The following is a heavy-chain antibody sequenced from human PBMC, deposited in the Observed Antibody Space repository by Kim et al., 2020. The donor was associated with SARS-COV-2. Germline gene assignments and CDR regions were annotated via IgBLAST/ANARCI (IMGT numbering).Heavy chain of an antibody. CDR3: AKEISQLWFGEYAFDI. CDR2: ISGSGGST. J-gene: IGHJ3*02. D-gene: IGHD3-10*01. CDR1: GFTFSSYA. V-gene: IGHV3-23*01. Sequence: GGSLRLSCAASGFTFSSYAMSWVRQAPGKGLEWVSAISGSGGSTYYADSVKGRFTISRDNSKNTLYLQMNSLRAEDTAVYYCAKEISQLWFGEYAFDIWGQGTMVTVSS.